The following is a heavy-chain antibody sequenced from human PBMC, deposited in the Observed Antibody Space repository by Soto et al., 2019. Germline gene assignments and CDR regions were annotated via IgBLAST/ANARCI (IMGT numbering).Heavy chain of an antibody. CDR1: GFTFSSYA. D-gene: IGHD3-22*01. Sequence: GGSLRLSCAASGFTFSSYAMSWVRQAPGKGLEWVSAISGSGGSTYYADAVKGRFTISRDNTKNTLYLQMNSLRAEDTAVYYCAKDTDYYDSITWFDPWGQGTLVTVSS. V-gene: IGHV3-23*01. CDR3: AKDTDYYDSITWFDP. CDR2: ISGSGGST. J-gene: IGHJ5*02.